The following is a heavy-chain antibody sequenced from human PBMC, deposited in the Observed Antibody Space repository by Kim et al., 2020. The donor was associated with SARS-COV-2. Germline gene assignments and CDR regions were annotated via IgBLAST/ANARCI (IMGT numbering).Heavy chain of an antibody. D-gene: IGHD5-18*01. CDR3: ARYTAMAPWEPATFDY. Sequence: SVKVSCKASGGTFSSYAISWVRQAPGQGLEWMGGIIPIFGTANYAQKFQGRVTITADESTSTAYMELSSLRSEDTAVYYCARYTAMAPWEPATFDYWGQGTLVTVSS. CDR2: IIPIFGTA. V-gene: IGHV1-69*13. J-gene: IGHJ4*02. CDR1: GGTFSSYA.